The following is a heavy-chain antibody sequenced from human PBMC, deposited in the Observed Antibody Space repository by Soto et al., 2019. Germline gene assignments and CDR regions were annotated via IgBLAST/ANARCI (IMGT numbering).Heavy chain of an antibody. CDR1: GGSISSYY. CDR2: IYYSGST. V-gene: IGHV4-59*01. CDR3: ARGGCYDSSGYYCYWYFDL. Sequence: QVQLQESGPGLVKPSETLSLTCTVSGGSISSYYWSWIRQPPGKGLEWIGYIYYSGSTNYNPSLNGRAAISVDTSKNQFSRKLSSVTAADTAVYYCARGGCYDSSGYYCYWYFDLWGRGTLVTVSS. J-gene: IGHJ2*01. D-gene: IGHD3-22*01.